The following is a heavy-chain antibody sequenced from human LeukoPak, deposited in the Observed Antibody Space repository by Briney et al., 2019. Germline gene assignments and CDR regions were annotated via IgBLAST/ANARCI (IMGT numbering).Heavy chain of an antibody. D-gene: IGHD3-10*01. CDR2: IYDDHST. Sequence: PGGSLRLSCAASGFTVSSNYMSWVRQAPGMGLEWVSLIYDDHSTYYADSVKGRFTISRDSSKNTLYLQMNSFRAEDTAVYYCATVHGPGGYYFDFWGQGTLVTVSS. CDR1: GFTVSSNY. V-gene: IGHV3-53*01. J-gene: IGHJ4*02. CDR3: ATVHGPGGYYFDF.